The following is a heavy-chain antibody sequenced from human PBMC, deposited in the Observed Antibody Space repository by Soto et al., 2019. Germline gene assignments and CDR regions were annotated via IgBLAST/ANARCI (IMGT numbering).Heavy chain of an antibody. V-gene: IGHV4-31*03. CDR3: AVGSSGWIYYFDY. CDR2: IYYSGST. J-gene: IGHJ4*02. CDR1: GGSISSGGYY. D-gene: IGHD6-19*01. Sequence: QVQLQESGPGLVKPSQTLSLTCTVSGGSISSGGYYWSWIRQHPGKGLEWIGYIYYSGSTYYNPSLKSRVTISVDTSKNQFSRKLSSVTAADTAVYYCAVGSSGWIYYFDYWGQGTLVTVSS.